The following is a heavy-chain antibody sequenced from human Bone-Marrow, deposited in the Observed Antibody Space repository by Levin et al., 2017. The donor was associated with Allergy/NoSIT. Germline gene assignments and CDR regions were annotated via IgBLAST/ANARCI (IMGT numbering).Heavy chain of an antibody. D-gene: IGHD3-22*01. Sequence: GGSLRLSCAASGFSFSTYSMNWVRQAPGKGLEWVSYISSTSNTIYKADSVKGRFTVSRDNARNSLYLQMDSLRDEDTAVYYCARDPATSGYYPDSWGQGTLVTVSS. V-gene: IGHV3-48*02. CDR1: GFSFSTYS. J-gene: IGHJ4*02. CDR2: ISSTSNTI. CDR3: ARDPATSGYYPDS.